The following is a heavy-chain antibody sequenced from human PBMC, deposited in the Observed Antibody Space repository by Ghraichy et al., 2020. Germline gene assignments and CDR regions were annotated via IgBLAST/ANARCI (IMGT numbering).Heavy chain of an antibody. CDR3: ARAVVVNNGRGWFDP. J-gene: IGHJ5*02. D-gene: IGHD3-22*01. Sequence: SVKVSCKASGGTFSSYAISWVRQAPGQGLEWMGGIIPIFGTANYAQKFQGRVTITADKSTSTAYMELSSLRSEDTAVYYCARAVVVNNGRGWFDPWGQGTLVTVSS. CDR2: IIPIFGTA. CDR1: GGTFSSYA. V-gene: IGHV1-69*06.